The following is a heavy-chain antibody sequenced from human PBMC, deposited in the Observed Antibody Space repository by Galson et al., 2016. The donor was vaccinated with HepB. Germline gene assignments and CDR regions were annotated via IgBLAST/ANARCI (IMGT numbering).Heavy chain of an antibody. V-gene: IGHV4-39*01. J-gene: IGHJ4*02. D-gene: IGHD5-18*01. CDR2: NYYSGST. CDR1: GGSISRSSYS. Sequence: SETLSLTCIVSGGSISRSSYSWGWIRQPPGRGLEWIGSNYYSGSTYCNPSLKSRVTIFVDPSKNQFSLKLTSVTAADTAVYYCATGRGYKDYWGQGILVTVSS. CDR3: ATGRGYKDY.